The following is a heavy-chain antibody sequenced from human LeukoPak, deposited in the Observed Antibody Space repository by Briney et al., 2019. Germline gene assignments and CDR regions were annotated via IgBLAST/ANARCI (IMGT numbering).Heavy chain of an antibody. CDR3: ARHLYGSGLHRIDY. V-gene: IGHV4-59*08. CDR1: GGSISRYY. CDR2: VYNSESA. J-gene: IGHJ4*02. Sequence: SETLSLTCIVSGGSISRYYWNWIRQPPGKGLEWIGYVYNSESANYNASLKSRVTMSLDTSKNQFSLKLSSVTAADTAVYHCARHLYGSGLHRIDYWGQGTLVTVSS. D-gene: IGHD6-19*01.